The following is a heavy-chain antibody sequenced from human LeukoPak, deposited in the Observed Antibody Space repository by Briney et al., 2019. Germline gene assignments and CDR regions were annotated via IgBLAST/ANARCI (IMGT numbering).Heavy chain of an antibody. D-gene: IGHD3-10*01. CDR3: AGSGGLANQGAVFDY. CDR1: GGSISSSSYY. V-gene: IGHV4-39*07. Sequence: SETLSLTCTVSGGSISSSSYYWGWIRQPPGKGLEWIGSIYYSGSTYYNPSLKSRVTISVDTSRNQFSMKLNSVTAADTAVYYCAGSGGLANQGAVFDYWGQGTLVTVSS. CDR2: IYYSGST. J-gene: IGHJ4*02.